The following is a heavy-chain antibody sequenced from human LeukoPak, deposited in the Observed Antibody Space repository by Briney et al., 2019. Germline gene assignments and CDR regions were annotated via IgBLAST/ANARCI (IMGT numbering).Heavy chain of an antibody. CDR3: ARNAFAI. CDR1: VYTFTSYG. Sequence: ASVKVSCKASVYTFTSYGSSWVRQAPGQGLEWMGWISAYNCNTNYAQKLQGRVTLTTDTSTSTAYMELRSLRSDDTAVYDCARNAFAIWGQGTMVTVSP. V-gene: IGHV1-18*01. J-gene: IGHJ3*02. CDR2: ISAYNCNT.